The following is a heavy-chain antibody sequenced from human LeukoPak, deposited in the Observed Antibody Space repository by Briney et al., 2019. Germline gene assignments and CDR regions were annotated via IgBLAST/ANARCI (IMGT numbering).Heavy chain of an antibody. CDR2: INTNTGTP. CDR3: ARGKGAFRHDWFDP. J-gene: IGHJ5*02. Sequence: GASVKVSCKASGYTFTSYAMNWVRQAPGQGLEWMGWINTNTGTPTYAQGLTGRFVFSLDTSVSTAYVQISSLKAEDTAVYYCARGKGAFRHDWFDPWGQGTLVTVSS. D-gene: IGHD6-6*01. CDR1: GYTFTSYA. V-gene: IGHV7-4-1*02.